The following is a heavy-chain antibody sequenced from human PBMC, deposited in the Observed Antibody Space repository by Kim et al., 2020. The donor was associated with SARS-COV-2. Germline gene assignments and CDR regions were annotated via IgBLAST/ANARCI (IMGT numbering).Heavy chain of an antibody. CDR2: MNPNSGNT. CDR1: GYTFTSYD. D-gene: IGHD2-15*01. CDR3: ARGVYCSSGSCPYYFYS. V-gene: IGHV1-8*01. Sequence: ASVKVSCKASGYTFTSYDINWVRQATGQGLEWMGWMNPNSGNTGYAHKFQGRVTMTRNTSISTDYMELSSLRSEDTAVYYFARGVYCSSGSCPYYFYSWGAGALVTASS. J-gene: IGHJ4*01.